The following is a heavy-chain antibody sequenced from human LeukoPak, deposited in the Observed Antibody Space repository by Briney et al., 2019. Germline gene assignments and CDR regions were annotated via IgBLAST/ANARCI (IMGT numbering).Heavy chain of an antibody. CDR1: GFTFSTYF. J-gene: IGHJ3*02. CDR3: ARDQIGEADAFDI. D-gene: IGHD3-10*01. Sequence: GRSLRLSCAASGFTFSTYFMHWVRQAPGKGLEWVADIASDGSHTFYVESVKGRFTISRDNSKNTLYLQMNSLRAEDTAVYYCARDQIGEADAFDIWGQGTMVTVSS. V-gene: IGHV3-30-3*01. CDR2: IASDGSHT.